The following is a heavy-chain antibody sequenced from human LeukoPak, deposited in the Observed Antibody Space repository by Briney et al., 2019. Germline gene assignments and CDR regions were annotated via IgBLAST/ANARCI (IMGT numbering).Heavy chain of an antibody. CDR1: GFTFSSYG. CDR3: AKGDRNYGDYLGH. V-gene: IGHV3-30*18. CDR2: TSFDGGDK. D-gene: IGHD4/OR15-4a*01. Sequence: GGSLRLSCVASGFTFSSYGMHWVRQAPGKGLEWVAVTSFDGGDKSYGDSAKGRFTISRDNSKNTLYLQMNSLRVEDTAVYYCAKGDRNYGDYLGHWGQGTLVTVSS. J-gene: IGHJ4*02.